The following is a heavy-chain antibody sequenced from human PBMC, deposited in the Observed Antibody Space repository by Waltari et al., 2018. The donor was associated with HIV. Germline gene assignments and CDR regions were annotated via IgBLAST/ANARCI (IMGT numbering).Heavy chain of an antibody. Sequence: EVQLLESGGGLVQPGGSLRLACAASGFTFSSYAMIWVRPAPGKGLEWVSAISGSGGSTYYADSVKGRFTISRDNSKNTLYLQMNSLRAEDTAVYYCAKGQGSSPVYYGMDVWGQGTTVTVSS. CDR2: ISGSGGST. CDR3: AKGQGSSPVYYGMDV. J-gene: IGHJ6*02. V-gene: IGHV3-23*01. CDR1: GFTFSSYA. D-gene: IGHD3-10*01.